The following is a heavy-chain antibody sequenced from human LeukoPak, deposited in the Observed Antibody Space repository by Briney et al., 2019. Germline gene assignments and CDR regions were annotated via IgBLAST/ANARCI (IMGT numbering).Heavy chain of an antibody. Sequence: SETLSLTCTVSGGSISSYYWSWIRQPAGKGLEWIGRIHTSGSTNYNPSLKSRVTMSVDTSKNQFSLKLSSVTAADTAVYYCARELGGYSYGYIDYWGQGTLVTVSS. D-gene: IGHD5-18*01. V-gene: IGHV4-4*07. CDR3: ARELGGYSYGYIDY. CDR1: GGSISSYY. CDR2: IHTSGST. J-gene: IGHJ4*02.